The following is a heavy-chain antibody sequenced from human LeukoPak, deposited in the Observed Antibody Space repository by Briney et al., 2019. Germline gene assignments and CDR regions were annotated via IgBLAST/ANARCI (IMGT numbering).Heavy chain of an antibody. CDR3: ATYRQVLLPFES. CDR1: GFTFSSYW. J-gene: IGHJ4*02. Sequence: PGGSLRLSCTASGFTFSSYWMSWVRQAPGKGLEWVSAIRGSGGGTNYGDSVKGRFTISRDNSKSTLSLQMNSLRAEDTAIYYCATYRQVLLPFESWGQGTLVTVSS. D-gene: IGHD2-8*02. CDR2: IRGSGGGT. V-gene: IGHV3-23*01.